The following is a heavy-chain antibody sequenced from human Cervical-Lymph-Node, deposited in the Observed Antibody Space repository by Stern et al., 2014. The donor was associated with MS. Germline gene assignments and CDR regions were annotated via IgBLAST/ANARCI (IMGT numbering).Heavy chain of an antibody. J-gene: IGHJ4*02. CDR3: SRPDTVNTAMVGDY. Sequence: DQLVESGAEVKKPGASVKVSCKASGYTFTSYYMHWVRQAPGQGLEWMGIINPSDGSTNYAQKFRGRVTMTRDTSTSTVYMKLSGLRSEDTAVYYCSRPDTVNTAMVGDYWGQGTLVTVSS. CDR2: INPSDGST. CDR1: GYTFTSYY. D-gene: IGHD5-18*01. V-gene: IGHV1-46*03.